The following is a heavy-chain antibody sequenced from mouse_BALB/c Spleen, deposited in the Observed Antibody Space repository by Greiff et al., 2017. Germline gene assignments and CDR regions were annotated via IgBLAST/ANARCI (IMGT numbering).Heavy chain of an antibody. V-gene: IGHV14-4*02. CDR1: GFNIKDYY. J-gene: IGHJ2*01. CDR3: NAGGDKVYFDY. Sequence: VHVKQSGAELVRSGASVKLSCTASGFNIKDYYMHWVKQRPEQGLEWIGWIDPENGDTEYAPKFPGKATMTADTSSNTAYLQLSSLTSEDTAVYYCNAGGDKVYFDYWGQGTTLTVSS. D-gene: IGHD3-3*01. CDR2: IDPENGDT.